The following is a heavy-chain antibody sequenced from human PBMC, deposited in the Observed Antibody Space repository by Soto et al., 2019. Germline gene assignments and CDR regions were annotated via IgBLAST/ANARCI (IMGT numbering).Heavy chain of an antibody. CDR3: ARDRRAPNWELVGSPWMDV. CDR2: ISAYNGNT. V-gene: IGHV1-18*01. CDR1: GYTFTSYG. J-gene: IGHJ6*04. Sequence: ASVKVSCKASGYTFTSYGISWVRQAPGQGLEWMGWISAYNGNTNYAQKLQGRVTMTTDTSTSTAYMELRSLRSDDTAVYYCARDRRAPNWELVGSPWMDVWGKGTTVTVSS. D-gene: IGHD7-27*01.